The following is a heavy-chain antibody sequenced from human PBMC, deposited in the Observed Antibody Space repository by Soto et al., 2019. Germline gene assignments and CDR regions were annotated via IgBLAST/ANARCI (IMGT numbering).Heavy chain of an antibody. CDR1: GYTFTSYG. CDR3: ARWVGANTMVRGVNWFDP. CDR2: ISAYNGNT. D-gene: IGHD3-10*01. Sequence: GASVKVSCKASGYTFTSYGISWVRQAPGQGLEWMGWISAYNGNTNYAQKLQGRVTMTTDTSTSTAYMELRSLRSDDTAVYYCARWVGANTMVRGVNWFDPWGQGTLVTVSS. J-gene: IGHJ5*02. V-gene: IGHV1-18*01.